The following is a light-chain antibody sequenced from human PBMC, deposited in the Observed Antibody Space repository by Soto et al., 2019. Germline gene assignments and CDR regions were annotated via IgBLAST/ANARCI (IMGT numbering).Light chain of an antibody. CDR1: SSNIGAGYE. J-gene: IGLJ1*01. V-gene: IGLV1-40*01. CDR3: QSYDSSLSGYV. Sequence: QSVLTQPPSVSEAPGQRVTISCTGSSSNIGAGYEAHWYQQVPGTAPKLLIYENNNRPSGVPDRFSGSKSDTSASLAITRLQAEDEAEYYCQSYDSSLSGYVFGTGSKLTVL. CDR2: ENN.